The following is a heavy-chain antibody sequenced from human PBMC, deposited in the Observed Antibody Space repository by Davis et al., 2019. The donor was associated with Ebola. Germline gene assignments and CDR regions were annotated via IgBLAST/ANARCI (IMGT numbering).Heavy chain of an antibody. CDR2: IYYSGST. D-gene: IGHD1-26*01. CDR3: ARRGGSSGFDY. V-gene: IGHV4-59*08. Sequence: MPSETLSLTCTVSGGSISSYYWSWIRQPPGKGLEWIGYIYYSGSTNYNPSLKSRVTISVDTSKNQFSLKLSSVTAADTAVYSCARRGGSSGFDYWGQGTLVTFSS. J-gene: IGHJ4*02. CDR1: GGSISSYY.